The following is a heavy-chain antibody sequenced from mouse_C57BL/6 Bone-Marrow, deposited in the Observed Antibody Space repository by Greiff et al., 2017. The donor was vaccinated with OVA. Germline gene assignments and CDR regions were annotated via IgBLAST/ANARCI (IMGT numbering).Heavy chain of an antibody. D-gene: IGHD1-1*01. CDR3: ARWDYYGSSQPFDY. V-gene: IGHV1-64*01. Sequence: QVQLQQPGAELVKPGASVKLSCKASGYTFTSYWMHWVKQRPGQGLEWIGMIHPNSGSTNYNEKFKSKATLTVDKSSSTAYMQLSSLTSEDSAVYYCARWDYYGSSQPFDYWGQGTTLTVSS. CDR1: GYTFTSYW. J-gene: IGHJ2*01. CDR2: IHPNSGST.